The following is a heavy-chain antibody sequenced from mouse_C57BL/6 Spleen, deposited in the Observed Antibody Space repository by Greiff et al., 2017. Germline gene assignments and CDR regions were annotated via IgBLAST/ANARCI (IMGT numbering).Heavy chain of an antibody. CDR2: ISSGSSTI. Sequence: EVMLVESGGGLVKPGGSLKLSCAASGFTFSDYGMHWVRQAPEKGLEWVAYISSGSSTIYYADTVKGRFTISRYNAKNTLFLQMTSLRSEDTAMYYCARPDYYGSPFAYWGQGTLVTVSA. D-gene: IGHD1-1*01. CDR3: ARPDYYGSPFAY. V-gene: IGHV5-17*01. J-gene: IGHJ3*01. CDR1: GFTFSDYG.